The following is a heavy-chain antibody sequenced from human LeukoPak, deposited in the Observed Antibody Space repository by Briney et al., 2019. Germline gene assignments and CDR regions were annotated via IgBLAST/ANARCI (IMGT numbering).Heavy chain of an antibody. J-gene: IGHJ4*02. D-gene: IGHD6-19*01. CDR3: ARVRGTIAVHFDY. Sequence: PSETLSLTCTVSGGSISSYYWSWIRQPPGKGLEWIGYIYYSGSTNYNPSLKSRVTISVDTSKNQFSLKLSSVTAADTAVYYCARVRGTIAVHFDYWGQGTLVTVSS. V-gene: IGHV4-59*01. CDR1: GGSISSYY. CDR2: IYYSGST.